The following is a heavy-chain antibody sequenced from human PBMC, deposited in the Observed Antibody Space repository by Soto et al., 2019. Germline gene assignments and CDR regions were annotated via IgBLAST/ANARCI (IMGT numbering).Heavy chain of an antibody. D-gene: IGHD3-10*01. V-gene: IGHV3-49*03. CDR2: VTAKAYGGTT. J-gene: IGHJ3*02. Sequence: GGSLRLSWTAARFTCGDYVGGWFRQAPGKGLEWVSFVTAKAYGGTTHYAASVKGRFTLSMDDSKTVAYLQINSLKTEDTAVYYCARRNGPGEPDAFDIWGQGTMVTVSS. CDR3: ARRNGPGEPDAFDI. CDR1: RFTCGDYV.